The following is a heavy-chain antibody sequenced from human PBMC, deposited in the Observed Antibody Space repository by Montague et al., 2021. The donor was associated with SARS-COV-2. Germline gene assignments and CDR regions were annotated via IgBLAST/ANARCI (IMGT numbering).Heavy chain of an antibody. CDR3: ARRRYGPESFDI. D-gene: IGHD2-8*02. Sequence: SETLSLTCAVSGGSISGYSWSWVRQPAGKGLEWIGCVYYSGSTNYRPSLKSRVTMSLDTSKNQFSLKLNSVTAADTAIYYCARRRYGPESFDIWGQGTMVTVSS. CDR1: GGSISGYS. V-gene: IGHV4-59*12. J-gene: IGHJ3*02. CDR2: VYYSGST.